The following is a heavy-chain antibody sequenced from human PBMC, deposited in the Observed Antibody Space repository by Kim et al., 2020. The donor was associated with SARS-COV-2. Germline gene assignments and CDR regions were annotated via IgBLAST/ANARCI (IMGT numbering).Heavy chain of an antibody. CDR2: ISYDGSNK. CDR1: GFTFSSYG. J-gene: IGHJ5*02. CDR3: AKEVLEQWLNSDP. V-gene: IGHV3-30*18. Sequence: GGSLRLSCAASGFTFSSYGMHWVRQAPGKGLEWVAVISYDGSNKYYADSVKGRFTISRDNSKNTLYLQMNSLRAEDTAVYYCAKEVLEQWLNSDPWGQGTLVTVSS. D-gene: IGHD6-19*01.